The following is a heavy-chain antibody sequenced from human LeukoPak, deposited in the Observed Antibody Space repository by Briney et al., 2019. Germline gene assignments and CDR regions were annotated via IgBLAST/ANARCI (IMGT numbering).Heavy chain of an antibody. J-gene: IGHJ3*02. D-gene: IGHD6-19*01. V-gene: IGHV3-64*01. CDR1: GFTFSSYA. CDR3: ARHSSGWYDGAFDI. Sequence: PGGSLRLSCAASGFTFSSYAMHWVRQAPGKGLEYVSAISSNGGSTYCANSVKGRFTISRDNSKNTLYLQMGSLRAEDMAVYYCARHSSGWYDGAFDIWGQGTMVTVSS. CDR2: ISSNGGST.